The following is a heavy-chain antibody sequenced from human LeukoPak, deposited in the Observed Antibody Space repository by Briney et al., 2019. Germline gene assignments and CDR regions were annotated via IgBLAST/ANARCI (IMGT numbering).Heavy chain of an antibody. D-gene: IGHD3-9*01. CDR3: ARTLTGYYPNDAFDI. CDR2: IKQDGSEK. J-gene: IGHJ3*02. Sequence: GGSLRLSCAASGFTFSSYWMSWVRQAPGKGLEWVANIKQDGSEKYYVDSVKGRFTISRDNAKNSLYLQMNSLRAEDTAVYYCARTLTGYYPNDAFDIWGQGTMVTVSS. V-gene: IGHV3-7*01. CDR1: GFTFSSYW.